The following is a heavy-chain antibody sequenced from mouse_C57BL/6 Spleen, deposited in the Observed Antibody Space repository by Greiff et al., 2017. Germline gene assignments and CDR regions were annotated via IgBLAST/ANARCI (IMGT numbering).Heavy chain of an antibody. V-gene: IGHV7-3*01. J-gene: IGHJ4*01. CDR1: GFTFTDYY. CDR3: ARYKEMDC. CDR2: IRNKANGYTT. Sequence: EVMLVESGGGLVQSGGSLSLSCAASGFTFTDYYMSWVRQPPGKALEWLGFIRNKANGYTTEFSASVKGRFTISRDNSQSILYLQMNALRAEDSATYYCARYKEMDCWGQGTSVTVSS.